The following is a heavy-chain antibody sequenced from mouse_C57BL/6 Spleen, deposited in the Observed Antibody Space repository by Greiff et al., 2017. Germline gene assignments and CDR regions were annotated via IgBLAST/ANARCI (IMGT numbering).Heavy chain of an antibody. CDR1: GFTFSSYG. CDR3: ARHTTVVAPNFDY. V-gene: IGHV5-6*01. J-gene: IGHJ2*01. CDR2: ISSGGSYT. D-gene: IGHD1-1*01. Sequence: VTLVESGGDLVKPGGSLKLSCAASGFTFSSYGMSWVRQTPDKRLEWVATISSGGSYTYYPDSVKGRFTISRDNAKNTLYLQMSSLKSEDTAMYYCARHTTVVAPNFDYWGQGTTLTVSS.